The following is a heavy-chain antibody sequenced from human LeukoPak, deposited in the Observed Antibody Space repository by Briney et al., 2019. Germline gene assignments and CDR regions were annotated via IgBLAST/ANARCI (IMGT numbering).Heavy chain of an antibody. Sequence: GESLKISCQGSGYSFTNYWIGWVRQMPGKGLEWMGIIYPHDSDTRYSPSFQGQVTISADKSINTAFLQWNSLKASDTAMYYCARGIVVVSATNAFDIWGLGTMVTVSS. CDR3: ARGIVVVSATNAFDI. CDR2: IYPHDSDT. D-gene: IGHD2-15*01. V-gene: IGHV5-51*01. J-gene: IGHJ3*02. CDR1: GYSFTNYW.